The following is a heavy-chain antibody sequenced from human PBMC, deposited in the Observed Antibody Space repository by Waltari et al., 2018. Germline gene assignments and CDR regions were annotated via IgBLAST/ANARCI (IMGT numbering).Heavy chain of an antibody. D-gene: IGHD6-19*01. CDR3: ARGGVAVSDPFDD. V-gene: IGHV3-30*01. J-gene: IGHJ4*02. CDR2: VSYDGNNK. Sequence: QVQLVESGGGVVQPGRSLRLSGVASGFTFSNSAMHWVRQAPGKGLEWVAVVSYDGNNKFYAEDSVKGRFTISRDNSKSTVSLQMTSLRPEDTAVYYCARGGVAVSDPFDDWGQGTLVTVSA. CDR1: GFTFSNSA.